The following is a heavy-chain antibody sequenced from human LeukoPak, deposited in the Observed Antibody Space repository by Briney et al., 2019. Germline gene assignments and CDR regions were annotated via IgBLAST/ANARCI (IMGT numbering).Heavy chain of an antibody. CDR3: ARNSFAELMLLGSAYGMDV. CDR1: GFTFSSYS. D-gene: IGHD2-8*01. CDR2: ISSSSSYI. Sequence: GGSLRLSCAASGFTFSSYSMNWVRQAPGKGLEWVSSISSSSSYIYYADSVKGRFTISRDSAKNSLHLQINSLRVEDTAVYYCARNSFAELMLLGSAYGMDVWGQGTTVIVSS. J-gene: IGHJ6*02. V-gene: IGHV3-21*01.